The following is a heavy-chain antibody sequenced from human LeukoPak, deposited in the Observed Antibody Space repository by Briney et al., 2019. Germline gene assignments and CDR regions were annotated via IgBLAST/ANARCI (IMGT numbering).Heavy chain of an antibody. D-gene: IGHD5-12*01. Sequence: GGSLRLSCAASGFTFSSYGIHWVRQAPGKALEWVAFIRYDGSNKYYTGSVKGRFTISRDNSKNTLYLQMNSLRAEDTAVYYCARGPSGYHNTGGQGTLVTVSS. V-gene: IGHV3-30*02. CDR1: GFTFSSYG. J-gene: IGHJ4*02. CDR2: IRYDGSNK. CDR3: ARGPSGYHNT.